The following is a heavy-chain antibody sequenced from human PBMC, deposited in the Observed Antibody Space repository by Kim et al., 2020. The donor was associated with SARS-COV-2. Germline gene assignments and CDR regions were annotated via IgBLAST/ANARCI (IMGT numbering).Heavy chain of an antibody. D-gene: IGHD6-19*01. CDR3: VKGGSTVPGSKDLDY. J-gene: IGHJ4*01. CDR2: IGNTRNNI. Sequence: GGSLRLSCVASGFNFGAYAMHWVRQAPGKGLEWVSRIGNTRNNIFYAESVKGRFTTSRDNSKNTVFLHLNSLRDEDKAIYYCVKGGSTVPGSKDLDYW. CDR1: GFNFGAYA. V-gene: IGHV3-23*05.